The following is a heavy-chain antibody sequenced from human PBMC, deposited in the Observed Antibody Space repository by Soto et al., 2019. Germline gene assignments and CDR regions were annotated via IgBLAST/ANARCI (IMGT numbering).Heavy chain of an antibody. V-gene: IGHV3-48*02. CDR3: AREYYDFWSGYYTAYYGMDV. CDR2: ISSSSSTI. J-gene: IGHJ6*02. Sequence: GVLRLSCAASGFTFSSYSMNWVRQAPGKGLEWVSYISSSSSTIYYADSVKGRFTISRDNAKNSLYLQMNSLRDEDTAVYYCAREYYDFWSGYYTAYYGMDVWGQGTTVTVSS. D-gene: IGHD3-3*01. CDR1: GFTFSSYS.